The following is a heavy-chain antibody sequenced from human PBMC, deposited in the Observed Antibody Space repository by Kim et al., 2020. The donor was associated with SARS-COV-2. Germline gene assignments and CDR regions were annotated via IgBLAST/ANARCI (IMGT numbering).Heavy chain of an antibody. CDR1: GFSFSTYY. CDR3: ASPLYSGDWQSWNY. J-gene: IGHJ4*02. Sequence: GGSLRLSCAASGFSFSTYYMSWVRQAPGMGLEWVANVNQDGSKTSYLGSVKGRFTISRDNAKNSLYLQMNSLRAEDTAVYYCASPLYSGDWQSWNYWGQG. D-gene: IGHD6-19*01. CDR2: VNQDGSKT. V-gene: IGHV3-7*01.